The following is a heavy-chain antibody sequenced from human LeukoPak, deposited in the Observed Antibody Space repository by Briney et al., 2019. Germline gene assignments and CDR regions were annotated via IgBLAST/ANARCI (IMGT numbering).Heavy chain of an antibody. CDR2: VYYSGTT. D-gene: IGHD3-10*01. Sequence: PSETLSLTCTVSGGSISSRYWSWIRQPPGKGLEWIGYVYYSGTTNYNPSLKSRVTMSVDTSKNQFSLKLSSVTAADTAVYYCARGGGFDYYGSGSYYYMDVWGKGTTVTVSS. V-gene: IGHV4-59*11. J-gene: IGHJ6*03. CDR1: GGSISSRY. CDR3: ARGGGFDYYGSGSYYYMDV.